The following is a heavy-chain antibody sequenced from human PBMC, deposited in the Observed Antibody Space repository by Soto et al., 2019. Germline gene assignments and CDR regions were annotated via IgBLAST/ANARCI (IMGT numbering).Heavy chain of an antibody. J-gene: IGHJ4*02. CDR1: GGTFSSYA. D-gene: IGHD4-17*01. CDR3: ARDAWDTVTTYYFDY. V-gene: IGHV1-69*12. Sequence: QVQLVQSGAEVKKPGSSVKVSCKASGGTFSSYAISWVRQAPGQGLEWMRGIIPIFGTANYAQKFQGRVTITADESTSTAYMELSSLRSEDTAVYYCARDAWDTVTTYYFDYWGQGTLVTVSS. CDR2: IIPIFGTA.